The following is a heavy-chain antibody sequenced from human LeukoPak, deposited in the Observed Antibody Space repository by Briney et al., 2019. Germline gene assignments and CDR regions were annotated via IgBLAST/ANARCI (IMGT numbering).Heavy chain of an antibody. D-gene: IGHD2-2*01. CDR2: ISASGGTT. CDR1: GFTFSTYS. V-gene: IGHV3-23*01. Sequence: GESLRLSCAASGFTFSTYSMNWLRLAPGKGLGWVSTISASGGTTYYADSVKGQFTISRDNSRNTLYLQMNSLRAEDTAVYYCARYCISVSCSSSRYFDYWGQGTLVTVSS. CDR3: ARYCISVSCSSSRYFDY. J-gene: IGHJ4*02.